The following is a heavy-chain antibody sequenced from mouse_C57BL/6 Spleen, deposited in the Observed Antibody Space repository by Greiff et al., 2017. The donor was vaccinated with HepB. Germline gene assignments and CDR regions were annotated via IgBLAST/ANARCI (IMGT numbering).Heavy chain of an antibody. Sequence: QVQLKQSGAELVKPGASVKLSCKASGYTFTEYTIHWVKQRSGQGLEWIGWFYPGSGSIKYNEKFKDKATLTADKSSSTVYMELSRLTSEDSAVYFCARHEAYYDYDEAWFAYWGQGTLVTVSA. CDR3: ARHEAYYDYDEAWFAY. D-gene: IGHD2-4*01. V-gene: IGHV1-62-2*01. CDR1: GYTFTEYT. CDR2: FYPGSGSI. J-gene: IGHJ3*01.